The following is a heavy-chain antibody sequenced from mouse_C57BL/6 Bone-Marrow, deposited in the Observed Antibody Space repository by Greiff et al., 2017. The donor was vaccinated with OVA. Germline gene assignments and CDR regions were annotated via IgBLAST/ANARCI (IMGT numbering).Heavy chain of an antibody. Sequence: QVQLQQPGAELVKPGASVKLSCKASGYTFTSYWMHWVKQRPGRGLEWIGRIDPNSGGTKYNEKFKSKATLTVDKPSSTSYMQLSSLTSEDSAVYDGARSNWVPYYAMDYWGQGTSVTVAS. CDR1: GYTFTSYW. CDR3: ARSNWVPYYAMDY. CDR2: IDPNSGGT. J-gene: IGHJ4*01. V-gene: IGHV1-72*01. D-gene: IGHD4-1*01.